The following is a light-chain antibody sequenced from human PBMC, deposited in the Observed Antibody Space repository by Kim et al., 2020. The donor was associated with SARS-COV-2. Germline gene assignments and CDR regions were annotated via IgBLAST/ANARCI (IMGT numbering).Light chain of an antibody. V-gene: IGLV2-14*03. CDR1: SIDVGGYNY. J-gene: IGLJ1*01. Sequence: GQSIPIACTGNSIDVGGYNYGSWYQQHPGKAPNLMIYDVSNRPSGVSNRFAGSKSGNTASLTISGLQAEDEADYYCSSYTSSSTRVFGTGTKVTVL. CDR2: DVS. CDR3: SSYTSSSTRV.